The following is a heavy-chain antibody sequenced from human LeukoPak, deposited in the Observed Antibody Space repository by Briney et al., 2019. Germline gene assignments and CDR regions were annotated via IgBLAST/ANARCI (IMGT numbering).Heavy chain of an antibody. Sequence: ASVKGSWKASGYTFTRYYINWVRQASGQELEWMGWVNPNSGNTGYAQKFQGRVTMTRNTSISTAYMELGSLRSEDTAVYYCARVRGRYSLWFDPWGQGPLVTVSS. J-gene: IGHJ5*02. CDR1: GYTFTRYY. CDR2: VNPNSGNT. V-gene: IGHV1-8*01. CDR3: ARVRGRYSLWFDP. D-gene: IGHD1-26*01.